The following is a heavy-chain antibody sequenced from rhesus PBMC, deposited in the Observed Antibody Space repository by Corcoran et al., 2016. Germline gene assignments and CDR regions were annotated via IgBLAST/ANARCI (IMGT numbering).Heavy chain of an antibody. Sequence: EVQLVESGGGVVQPGGSLRLSCAASGFTFADYAMYWVRQAPGKDLEWVSDINWRGGNTHYADSVKGRFTISRDNAKNSLYLQMGSLGAEDTALYYCAKGIVGTTPNYYGLDSWGQGVVVTVSS. CDR1: GFTFADYA. CDR2: INWRGGNT. V-gene: IGHV3-201*01. D-gene: IGHD1-20*01. CDR3: AKGIVGTTPNYYGLDS. J-gene: IGHJ6*01.